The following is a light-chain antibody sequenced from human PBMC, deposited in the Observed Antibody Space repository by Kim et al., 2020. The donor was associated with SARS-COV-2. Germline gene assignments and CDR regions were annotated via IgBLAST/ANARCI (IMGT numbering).Light chain of an antibody. J-gene: IGLJ1*01. CDR1: SSEVGGYNY. Sequence: IAMSITGTSSEVGGYNYVSGYQQHPGKAPKLMISAISNRPSGVSNRLSGSRSGNTASLTISGLQAEDEADYYCSSYTRSSSLYVFGSGTKVTVL. V-gene: IGLV2-14*03. CDR3: SSYTRSSSLYV. CDR2: AIS.